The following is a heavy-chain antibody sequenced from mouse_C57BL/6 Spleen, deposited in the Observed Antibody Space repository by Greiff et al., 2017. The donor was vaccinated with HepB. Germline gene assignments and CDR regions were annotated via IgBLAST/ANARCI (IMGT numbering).Heavy chain of an antibody. J-gene: IGHJ1*03. Sequence: EVKLMESGPGLVKPSQTVFLTCTVTGISITTGNYRWSWIRQFPGNKLEWIGYIYYSGTITYNPSLTSRTTITRDTPKNQFFLEMNSLTAEDTATYYCARMFYGNYDWYFDVWGTGTTVTASS. CDR2: IYYSGTI. CDR3: ARMFYGNYDWYFDV. V-gene: IGHV3-5*01. CDR1: GISITTGNYR. D-gene: IGHD2-1*01.